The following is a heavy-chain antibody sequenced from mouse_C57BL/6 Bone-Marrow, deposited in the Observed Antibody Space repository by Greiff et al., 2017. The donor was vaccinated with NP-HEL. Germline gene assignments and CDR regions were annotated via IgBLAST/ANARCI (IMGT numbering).Heavy chain of an antibody. CDR1: GYTFTSYW. D-gene: IGHD2-12*01. CDR3: ARGGYYSPFAY. CDR2: IYPGSGST. Sequence: QVQLKQSGAELVKPGASVKMSCKASGYTFTSYWITWVKQRPGQGLEWIGDIYPGSGSTNYNEKFKSKATLTVDPSSSTAYMQLISLTSEDSAVYDCARGGYYSPFAYWGQGTLVTVSA. J-gene: IGHJ3*01. V-gene: IGHV1-55*01.